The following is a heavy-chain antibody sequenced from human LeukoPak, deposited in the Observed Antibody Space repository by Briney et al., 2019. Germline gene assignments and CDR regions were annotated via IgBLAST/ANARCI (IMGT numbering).Heavy chain of an antibody. CDR2: ISAYNGNT. D-gene: IGHD3-22*01. J-gene: IGHJ4*02. Sequence: ASVKVSCKASGYTFTSYGISWVRQAPGQGLEWMGWISAYNGNTNYAQKLQGRVTMTTDTSTSTAYMELRSLRSDDAAVYYCARDYYYDSSGYYYPIYFDYWGQGALVTVSS. V-gene: IGHV1-18*01. CDR3: ARDYYYDSSGYYYPIYFDY. CDR1: GYTFTSYG.